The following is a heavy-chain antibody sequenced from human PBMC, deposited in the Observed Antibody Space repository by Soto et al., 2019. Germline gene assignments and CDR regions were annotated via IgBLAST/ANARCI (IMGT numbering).Heavy chain of an antibody. CDR3: ARESIAVAGEAGFDY. Sequence: GESLKISCAASGFTFSSYWMSWVRQAPGKGLEWVANIKQDGSEKYYVDSVKGRFTISRDNAKNSLYLQMNSLRAEDTAVYYCARESIAVAGEAGFDYWGQGTLVTVSS. CDR2: IKQDGSEK. J-gene: IGHJ4*02. D-gene: IGHD6-19*01. V-gene: IGHV3-7*01. CDR1: GFTFSSYW.